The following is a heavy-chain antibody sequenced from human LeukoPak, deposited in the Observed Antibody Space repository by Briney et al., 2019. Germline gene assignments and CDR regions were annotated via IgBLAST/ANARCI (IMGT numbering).Heavy chain of an antibody. J-gene: IGHJ4*02. CDR2: ISGSGGST. Sequence: PGGSLRLSCVASGFTFSRYSMNWVRQAPGKGLEWVSGISGSGGSTYYADSVKGRFTISRDNSKNTLYLQMNSLRAEDTAVYYCAKEASGSYQYWGQGTLVTVSS. V-gene: IGHV3-23*01. CDR1: GFTFSRYS. D-gene: IGHD1-26*01. CDR3: AKEASGSYQY.